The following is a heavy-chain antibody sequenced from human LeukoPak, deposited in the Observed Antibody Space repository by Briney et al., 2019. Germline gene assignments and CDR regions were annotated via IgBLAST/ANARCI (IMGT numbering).Heavy chain of an antibody. J-gene: IGHJ4*02. CDR2: FYHGGST. Sequence: SETLSLTCTVSGYSISTGYYWDWIRQPPGKGLEWIGTFYHGGSTYYNPSLKSRVTISVDTSKNQFSLNLTSVTAADTAVYYCAMAYGSGSYFGNSFDYWGQGTLVTVSS. D-gene: IGHD3-10*01. V-gene: IGHV4-38-2*02. CDR1: GYSISTGYY. CDR3: AMAYGSGSYFGNSFDY.